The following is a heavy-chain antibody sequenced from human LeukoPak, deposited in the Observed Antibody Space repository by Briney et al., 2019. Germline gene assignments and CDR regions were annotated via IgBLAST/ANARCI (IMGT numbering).Heavy chain of an antibody. D-gene: IGHD3-22*01. J-gene: IGHJ3*02. CDR3: ARVVTMIVVVNKTRWHYEPLGTFDI. CDR1: GFTFSSYG. CDR2: IKQEGSEK. Sequence: GGSLRLSCAASGFTFSSYGMHWVRQAPGKGLEWVANIKQEGSEKYYVDSVKGRFTISRDNAKNSLYLQMNSLRAEDTAVYYCARVVTMIVVVNKTRWHYEPLGTFDIWGQGTMVTVSS. V-gene: IGHV3-7*01.